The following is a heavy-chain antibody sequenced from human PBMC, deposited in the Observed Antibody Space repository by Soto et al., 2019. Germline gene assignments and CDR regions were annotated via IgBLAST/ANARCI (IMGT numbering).Heavy chain of an antibody. J-gene: IGHJ4*02. CDR1: GGSISSGGYY. V-gene: IGHV4-31*03. CDR2: IYYSGST. CDR3: ARTPIVVVPAATGYYFDY. Sequence: SETLSLTCTVSGGSISSGGYYWSWIRQHPGKGLEWIGYIYYSGSTYYNPSLKSRVTISVDTSKNQFSLKLSSVTAADTAVYYCARTPIVVVPAATGYYFDYWGQGTLVTVSS. D-gene: IGHD2-2*01.